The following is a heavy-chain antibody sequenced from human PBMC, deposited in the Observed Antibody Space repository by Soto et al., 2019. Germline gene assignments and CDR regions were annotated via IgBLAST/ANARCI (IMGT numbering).Heavy chain of an antibody. CDR1: GFTFSSYC. J-gene: IGHJ6*02. V-gene: IGHV3-30*18. CDR2: ISYDGSNK. CDR3: AKDVGSGWPEKYYYYYYGMDV. D-gene: IGHD6-19*01. Sequence: GGSLRLSCAASGFTFSSYCVHWVRQAPGKGLEWVAVISYDGSNKYYADSVKGRFTISRDNSKNTLYLQMNSLRAEVTAVYYCAKDVGSGWPEKYYYYYYGMDVWGQGTTVTVSS.